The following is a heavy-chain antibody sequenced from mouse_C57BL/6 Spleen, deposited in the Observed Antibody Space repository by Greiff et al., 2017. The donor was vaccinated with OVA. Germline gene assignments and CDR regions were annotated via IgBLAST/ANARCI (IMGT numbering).Heavy chain of an antibody. CDR3: ARSRGASSAMDY. V-gene: IGHV1-75*01. CDR1: GYTFTDYY. D-gene: IGHD3-1*01. Sequence: VQVVESGPELVKPGASVKISCKASGYTFTDYYINWVKQRPGQGLEWIGWIFPGSGSTYYNEKFKGKATLTVDKSSSTAYMLLSSLTSEDSAVYFCARSRGASSAMDYWGQGTSVTVSS. J-gene: IGHJ4*01. CDR2: IFPGSGST.